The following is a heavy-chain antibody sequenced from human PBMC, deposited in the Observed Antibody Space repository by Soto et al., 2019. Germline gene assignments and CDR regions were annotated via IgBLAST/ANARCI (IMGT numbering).Heavy chain of an antibody. V-gene: IGHV1-2*02. CDR3: ARTPESAHHDY. CDR2: INPKTGST. J-gene: IGHJ4*02. CDR1: GYTFTDYY. Sequence: QVQLVQSGAEVKMPGASVKVSCKASGYTFTDYYVHWVRQAPGQGLEWVAWINPKTGSTHYAQKFQGRVTMTRDTSINTAYMEATSLTSDDTAVYYCARTPESAHHDYWGQGTLVTVSS. D-gene: IGHD6-6*01.